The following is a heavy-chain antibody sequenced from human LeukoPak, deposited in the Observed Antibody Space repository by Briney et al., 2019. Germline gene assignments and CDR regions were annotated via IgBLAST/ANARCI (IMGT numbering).Heavy chain of an antibody. CDR2: INHSGST. V-gene: IGHV4-34*01. Sequence: SETLSLTCAVYGGSFSGYYWSWVRQPPGKGLEWVGEINHSGSTNYKPSLKSRVTISVDTSKNKFSLKLSSVTAADTAVYYCARGPVTSSSWYDYWGQGTLVTVSS. CDR1: GGSFSGYY. D-gene: IGHD6-13*01. CDR3: ARGPVTSSSWYDY. J-gene: IGHJ4*02.